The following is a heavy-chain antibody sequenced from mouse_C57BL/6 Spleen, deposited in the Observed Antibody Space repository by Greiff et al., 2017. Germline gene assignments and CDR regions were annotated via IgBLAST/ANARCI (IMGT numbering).Heavy chain of an antibody. CDR3: ARYNYGYAMDY. CDR2: IRNKANGYTT. D-gene: IGHD1-1*01. CDR1: GFTFTDYY. V-gene: IGHV7-3*01. J-gene: IGHJ4*01. Sequence: EVKVVESGGGLVQPGGSLSLSCAASGFTFTDYYMSWVRQPPGKALEWLGFIRNKANGYTTEYSASVKGRFTISRDNSQSILYLQMNALGAEDSANYYWARYNYGYAMDYWGQGTSVTVSS.